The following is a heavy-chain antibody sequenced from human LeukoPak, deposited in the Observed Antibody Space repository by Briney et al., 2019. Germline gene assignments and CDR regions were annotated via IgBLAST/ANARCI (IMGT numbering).Heavy chain of an antibody. D-gene: IGHD1-26*01. CDR2: IVVGSGNT. J-gene: IGHJ4*02. Sequence: SVKVSCKASGFTFTSSAMQWVRQARGQRLEWIGGIVVGSGNTNYAQKFQERVTITRDMSTSTAYMELSSLRSEDTAVYYCAAARIVGATEGVFDYWGQGTLVTVSS. CDR3: AAARIVGATEGVFDY. CDR1: GFTFTSSA. V-gene: IGHV1-58*02.